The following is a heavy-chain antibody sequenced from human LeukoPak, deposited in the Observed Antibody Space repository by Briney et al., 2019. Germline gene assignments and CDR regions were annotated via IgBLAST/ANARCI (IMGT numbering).Heavy chain of an antibody. J-gene: IGHJ3*02. CDR3: ARKRGHDAFDI. CDR1: GFTFSDYY. V-gene: IGHV3-11*04. Sequence: PGGSLRLSCAASGFTFSDYYMSWIRQAPGKGLEWLSYISSNIDTTYYADSVRGRFTISRDNAKNSLYLQMNSLRAEDTAVYYCARKRGHDAFDIWGQGTMVTVSS. CDR2: ISSNIDTT. D-gene: IGHD5-24*01.